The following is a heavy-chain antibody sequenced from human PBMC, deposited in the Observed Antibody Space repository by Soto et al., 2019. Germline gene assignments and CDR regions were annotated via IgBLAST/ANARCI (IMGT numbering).Heavy chain of an antibody. CDR3: ARWLQLRDYYYGMDV. CDR2: IYYSGSP. V-gene: IGHV4-59*01. CDR1: GGSISSYY. Sequence: SETLSLTCTVSGGSISSYYWSWIRQPPGKGLEWIGYIYYSGSPNYNPSLKSRVTISVDTSKNQFSLKLSSVTAADTAVYYCARWLQLRDYYYGMDVWGQGTTVTVSS. J-gene: IGHJ6*02. D-gene: IGHD5-12*01.